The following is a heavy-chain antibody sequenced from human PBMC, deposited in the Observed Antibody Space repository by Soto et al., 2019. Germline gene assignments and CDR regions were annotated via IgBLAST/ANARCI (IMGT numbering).Heavy chain of an antibody. J-gene: IGHJ3*02. CDR3: ARPREHDDAFDI. CDR2: IYYSGST. Sequence: QLQLQESGPGLVKPSETLSLTCTVSGGSISSSSYYWGWIRQPPGKGLEWIGSIYYSGSTYYNPSIKSRVTISVDTSKNQFSLKLSSVTAADTAVYYCARPREHDDAFDIWGQGTMVTVSS. D-gene: IGHD1-1*01. CDR1: GGSISSSSYY. V-gene: IGHV4-39*01.